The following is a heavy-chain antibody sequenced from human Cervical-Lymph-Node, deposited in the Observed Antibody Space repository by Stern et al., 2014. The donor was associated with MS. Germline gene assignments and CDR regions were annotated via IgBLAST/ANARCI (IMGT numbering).Heavy chain of an antibody. D-gene: IGHD2-2*01. J-gene: IGHJ1*01. Sequence: QLVQSGAEVKEPGSSAKVSCEASGGNFSNYAISWVRQAPGQGLEWMGGIIPIFATAHYAQDFLGRVTITADESTNIAYMELSSLRSDDTAVYYCAIEPGIGVVTTAYFQHWGQGTLVTVSS. CDR2: IIPIFATA. V-gene: IGHV1-69*01. CDR1: GGNFSNYA. CDR3: AIEPGIGVVTTAYFQH.